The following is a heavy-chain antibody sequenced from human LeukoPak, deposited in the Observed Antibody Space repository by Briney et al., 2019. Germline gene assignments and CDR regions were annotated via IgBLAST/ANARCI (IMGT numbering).Heavy chain of an antibody. J-gene: IGHJ4*02. CDR1: GFTFSSYS. Sequence: GGSLRLSCAASGFTFSSYSMNWVRQAPGKGPEWVANIKSDGSEKHYVNSVKGRLTISRDNAKNSLYLQMNSLRAEDTAVYYCAREIPGGAIDLDYWGQGTLVTVSS. D-gene: IGHD3-16*01. CDR2: IKSDGSEK. V-gene: IGHV3-7*01. CDR3: AREIPGGAIDLDY.